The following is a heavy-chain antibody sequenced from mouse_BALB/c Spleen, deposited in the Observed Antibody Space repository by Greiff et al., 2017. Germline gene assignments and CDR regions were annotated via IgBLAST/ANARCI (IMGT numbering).Heavy chain of an antibody. D-gene: IGHD2-14*01. CDR1: GYTFTSYW. J-gene: IGHJ1*01. CDR3: TIGTKYFDV. Sequence: VQLQQPGAELVRPGASVKLSCKASGYTFTSYWINWVKQRPGQGLEWIGNIYPSDSYTNYNQKFKDKATLTVDKSSSTAYMQLSSPTSEDSAVYYCTIGTKYFDVWGAGTTVTVSS. V-gene: IGHV1-69*02. CDR2: IYPSDSYT.